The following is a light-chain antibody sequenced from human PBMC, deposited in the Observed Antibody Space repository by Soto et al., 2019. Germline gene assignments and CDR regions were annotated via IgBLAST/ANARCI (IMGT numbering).Light chain of an antibody. CDR2: GNT. J-gene: IGLJ1*01. Sequence: QSVLTQPPSISGAPGQRVTISCTGSSSNIGAGSDVHWYHQLPGTAPKLLIYGNTNRPSGVPGRFSGSKSGTSASQAIAGLQTEDEGDYYCQTYDSSLSGLYVFGTGTKATVL. CDR3: QTYDSSLSGLYV. V-gene: IGLV1-40*01. CDR1: SSNIGAGSD.